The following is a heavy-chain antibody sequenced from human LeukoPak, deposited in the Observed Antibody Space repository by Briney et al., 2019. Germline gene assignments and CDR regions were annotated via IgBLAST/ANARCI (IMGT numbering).Heavy chain of an antibody. CDR3: RVSRYYFDY. D-gene: IGHD5/OR15-5a*01. V-gene: IGHV4-34*01. CDR2: VNHRGDT. CDR1: GVSFSAYY. J-gene: IGHJ4*02. Sequence: SETLSLTCAVYGVSFSAYYWSWIRQPPGKGLEWIGEVNHRGDTNYNPSLESRVTMSVDTPKNHFSLKLTSVTAADTAVYYCRVSRYYFDYWGQGALVTVSS.